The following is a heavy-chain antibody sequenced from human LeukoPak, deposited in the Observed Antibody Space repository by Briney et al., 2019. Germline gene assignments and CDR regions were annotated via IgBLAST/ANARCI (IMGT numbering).Heavy chain of an antibody. CDR2: INHSGSS. CDR1: VGSFRGYY. V-gene: IGHV4-34*01. D-gene: IGHD4-17*01. Sequence: PSETLSLTCAVYVGSFRGYYWSWIRQPPGKGLEGIGEINHSGSSNYNTSPNSRVTITVDTSKSQFSVNLSSVTAADTAVYYCARLATVTLFDYWGQGTLVTVSS. J-gene: IGHJ4*02. CDR3: ARLATVTLFDY.